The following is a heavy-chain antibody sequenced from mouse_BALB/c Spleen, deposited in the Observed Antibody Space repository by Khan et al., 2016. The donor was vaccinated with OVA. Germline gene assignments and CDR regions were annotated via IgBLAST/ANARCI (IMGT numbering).Heavy chain of an antibody. CDR1: GYTFTNYW. Sequence: QVQLQQPGAELVRPGASVKLSCKASGYTFTNYWINWVKPRPGKGLEWIGNVYPSDSYTTYNQQFKDKVTLSVDKSTSKAYMQHSSTTSDDSAVYYCTREWVDGSSFAYWGQGTLVTVSA. D-gene: IGHD1-3*01. V-gene: IGHV1-69*02. J-gene: IGHJ3*01. CDR2: VYPSDSYT. CDR3: TREWVDGSSFAY.